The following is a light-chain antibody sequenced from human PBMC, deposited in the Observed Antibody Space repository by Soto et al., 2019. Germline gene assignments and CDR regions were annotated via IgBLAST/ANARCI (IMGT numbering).Light chain of an antibody. J-gene: IGKJ2*01. CDR2: GAS. V-gene: IGKV3-20*01. CDR3: QTYGRSPDT. CDR1: QSVSSSN. Sequence: EIVLTQSPGTLSLSPGERATLSCRASQSVSSSNLAWYQQKPGQAPRLLIYGASTRLAGIPDRFSGSGSGTASTLTIIRLEPEDVAVYYCQTYGRSPDTFGPGTNMEIK.